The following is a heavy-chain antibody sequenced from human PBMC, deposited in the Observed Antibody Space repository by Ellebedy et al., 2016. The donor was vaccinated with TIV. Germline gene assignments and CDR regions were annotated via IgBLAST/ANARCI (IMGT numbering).Heavy chain of an antibody. J-gene: IGHJ4*02. CDR3: ARVYFDRSPYYPF. V-gene: IGHV1-46*01. Sequence: ASVKVSCKGSGYSFTSYAMHWVRQAPGQSLEWMGMINPGGGGTNYAPKFQGRVTMTSDTSTSTVYMELSSLRSDDTAVYYCARVYFDRSPYYPFWGQGTLVIVSS. CDR1: GYSFTSYA. D-gene: IGHD3-22*01. CDR2: INPGGGGT.